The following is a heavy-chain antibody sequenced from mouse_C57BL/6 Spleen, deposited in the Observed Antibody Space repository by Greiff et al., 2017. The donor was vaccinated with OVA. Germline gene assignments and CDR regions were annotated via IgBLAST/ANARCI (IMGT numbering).Heavy chain of an antibody. Sequence: QVQLQQPGAELVKPGASVKLSCKASGYTFTSYWMQWVKQRPGQGLEWIGEIDPSDSYTNYNQKFKGKATLTVDTSSSTAYMQLSSLTSEDSAVYYCARGDRDDYWGQGTTLTVSS. CDR2: IDPSDSYT. V-gene: IGHV1-50*01. J-gene: IGHJ2*01. D-gene: IGHD3-1*01. CDR3: ARGDRDDY. CDR1: GYTFTSYW.